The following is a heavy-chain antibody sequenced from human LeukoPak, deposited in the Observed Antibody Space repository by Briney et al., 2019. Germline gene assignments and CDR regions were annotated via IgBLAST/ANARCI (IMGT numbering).Heavy chain of an antibody. CDR1: GFTLTTNY. CDR2: IYISGNT. J-gene: IGHJ6*03. CDR3: ARDHIGGYIFMDV. D-gene: IGHD3-16*02. Sequence: GGSLRLSCAASGFTLTTNYMTWVRQAPGKGLEWVSVIYISGNTYYTDSVKGRFTISRDSSKNMLYLQMNSLRPEDTAVYYCARDHIGGYIFMDVWGKGTTVTVSS. V-gene: IGHV3-66*03.